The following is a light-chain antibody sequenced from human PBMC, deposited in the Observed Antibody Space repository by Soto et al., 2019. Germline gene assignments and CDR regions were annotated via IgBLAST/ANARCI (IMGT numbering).Light chain of an antibody. Sequence: DLQMTQSPSSLSASVGDRVTITCRASQGISNYLTWYQQKPGKVPKLLIYAASTLQSGVPSRFSGSGSGTDFTLTISSLQPEDVATYYCQKYNSDLFTFGPGTKVDIK. CDR2: AAS. CDR1: QGISNY. J-gene: IGKJ3*01. V-gene: IGKV1-27*01. CDR3: QKYNSDLFT.